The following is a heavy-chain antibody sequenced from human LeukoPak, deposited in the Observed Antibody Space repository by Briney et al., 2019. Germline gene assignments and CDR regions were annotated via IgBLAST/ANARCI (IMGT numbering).Heavy chain of an antibody. Sequence: LTGGSLRLSCAASGFTFSSYAMSWVRQAPGKGLEWVSAISGSGGSTYYADSVKGRFTISRDNSKNTLYLQMNSLRAEDTAVYYCAKSSGFGELYHDAFDIWGQGTMVTVSS. J-gene: IGHJ3*02. CDR1: GFTFSSYA. CDR3: AKSSGFGELYHDAFDI. CDR2: ISGSGGST. D-gene: IGHD3-10*01. V-gene: IGHV3-23*01.